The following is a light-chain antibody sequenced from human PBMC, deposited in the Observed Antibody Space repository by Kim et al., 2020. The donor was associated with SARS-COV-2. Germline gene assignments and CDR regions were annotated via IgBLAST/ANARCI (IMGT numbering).Light chain of an antibody. CDR1: RRVGTY. Sequence: IQMTQSPSSVSASVGDRVTISCRASRRVGTYLIWYQQSPGKVPKLLIHDASHLQGGVPSRFSGSGSGTDFTLTINNLQPEDSAVYYCQQAITLPPTFGGGTKVDIK. V-gene: IGKV1-12*01. J-gene: IGKJ4*01. CDR2: DAS. CDR3: QQAITLPPT.